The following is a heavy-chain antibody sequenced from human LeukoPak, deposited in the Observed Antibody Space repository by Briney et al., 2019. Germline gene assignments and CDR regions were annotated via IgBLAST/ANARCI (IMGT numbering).Heavy chain of an antibody. CDR1: GFTFSSYS. Sequence: PGGSLRLSCAASGFTFSSYSMNWVRQAPGKGLDWVSVIFADDGSTKYADSVKGRFTISRDTSKNTLYLQMHSLRAEDTAVYYCAKDQRPDSGYDIDYWGQGTLVTVSS. CDR2: IFADDGST. D-gene: IGHD5-12*01. V-gene: IGHV3-23*03. J-gene: IGHJ4*02. CDR3: AKDQRPDSGYDIDY.